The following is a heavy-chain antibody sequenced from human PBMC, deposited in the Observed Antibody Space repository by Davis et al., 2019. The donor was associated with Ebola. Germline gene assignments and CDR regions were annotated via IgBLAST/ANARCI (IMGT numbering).Heavy chain of an antibody. CDR3: ARSIAATTGWFDP. CDR1: GYTFTSYG. D-gene: IGHD6-25*01. Sequence: ASVKVSCKASGYTFTSYGISWVRQAPGQGLEWMGWMNPNSGNTGYAQKFQGRVTMTTDTSTSTAYMELRSLRSDDTAVYYCARSIAATTGWFDPWGQGTLVTVSS. V-gene: IGHV1-18*04. J-gene: IGHJ5*02. CDR2: MNPNSGNT.